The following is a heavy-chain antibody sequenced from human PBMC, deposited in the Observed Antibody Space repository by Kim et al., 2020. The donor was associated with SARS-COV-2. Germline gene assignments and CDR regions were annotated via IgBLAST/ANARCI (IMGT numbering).Heavy chain of an antibody. V-gene: IGHV3-21*01. CDR2: ISSSSSYI. Sequence: GGSLRLSCAASGFTFSSYSMNWVRQAPGKGLEWVSSISSSSSYIYYADSVKGRFTISRDNAKNSLYLQMNSLRAEDTAVYYCASEDIVVVVAATQYWGQGTLVTVSS. CDR1: GFTFSSYS. J-gene: IGHJ4*02. CDR3: ASEDIVVVVAATQY. D-gene: IGHD2-15*01.